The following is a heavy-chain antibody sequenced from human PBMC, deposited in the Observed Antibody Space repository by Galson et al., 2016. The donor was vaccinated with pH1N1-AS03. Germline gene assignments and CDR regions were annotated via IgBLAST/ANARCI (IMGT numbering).Heavy chain of an antibody. CDR1: GYTFTDYN. Sequence: VKVSGKVSGYTFTDYNMHWVQQAPGKGLEWMGLVDPDTSKTKYAEKFQGRVTITADTSRDTAYMDLSGLRSADTAIYYCATDGPRGSLSSWGQGTLVTVSS. CDR3: ATDGPRGSLSS. CDR2: VDPDTSKT. J-gene: IGHJ4*02. D-gene: IGHD6-6*01. V-gene: IGHV1-69-2*01.